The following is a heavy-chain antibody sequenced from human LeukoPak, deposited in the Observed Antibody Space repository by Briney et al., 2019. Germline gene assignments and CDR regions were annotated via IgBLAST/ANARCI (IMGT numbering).Heavy chain of an antibody. CDR3: ATDPGIFGVD. CDR1: GGSISSGGYY. D-gene: IGHD3-3*01. Sequence: SETLSLTCTVSGGSISSGGYYWSWIRQPPGKGLEWIGYTYHSGSTYYNPSLKSRVTISVDRSKNQFSLKLSSVTAADTAVYYCATDPGIFGVDWGQGTLVTVSS. V-gene: IGHV4-30-2*01. J-gene: IGHJ4*02. CDR2: TYHSGST.